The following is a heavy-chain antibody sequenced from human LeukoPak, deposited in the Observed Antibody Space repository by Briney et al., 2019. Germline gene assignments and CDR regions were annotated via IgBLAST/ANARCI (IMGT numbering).Heavy chain of an antibody. J-gene: IGHJ6*03. D-gene: IGHD6-13*01. CDR3: ARASGSSGHYYYYMDV. V-gene: IGHV3-13*01. CDR1: GVTFSGYD. Sequence: PGESLRLSCAASGVTFSGYDLHWVRQSTRKGLEWVSAIGPAGDTYYSGSVKGRFTISREDAQNSFDLQMNSLRAGDTAVYYCARASGSSGHYYYYMDVWGKGTTVTVSS. CDR2: IGPAGDT.